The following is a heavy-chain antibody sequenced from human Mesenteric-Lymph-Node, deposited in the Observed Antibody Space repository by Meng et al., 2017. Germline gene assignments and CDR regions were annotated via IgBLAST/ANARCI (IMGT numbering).Heavy chain of an antibody. CDR3: ARADYYDSSGYLYFDY. CDR2: IKQDGSDK. J-gene: IGHJ4*02. V-gene: IGHV3-7*01. D-gene: IGHD3-22*01. Sequence: GESLKISCAASGITFSSYSMNWVRQAPGKGLEWVANIKQDGSDKNYVDSVKGRFTISRDNAKNSLYLQMNSLRAEDTAVYYCARADYYDSSGYLYFDYWGQGTLVTVSS. CDR1: GITFSSYS.